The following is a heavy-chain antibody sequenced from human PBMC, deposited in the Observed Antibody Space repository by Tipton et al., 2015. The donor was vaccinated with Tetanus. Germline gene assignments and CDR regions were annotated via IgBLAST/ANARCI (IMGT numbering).Heavy chain of an antibody. CDR1: GGSISSSSYY. V-gene: IGHV4-39*01. J-gene: IGHJ2*01. Sequence: LRLSCTVSGGSISSSSYYWGWIRQPPGKGLEWIGSIYYSGSTYYNPSLKSRVAISVDTSKNQFSLKLSSVTAADTAVYYCASTIESAAANWYFDLWGRGTLVTVSS. CDR2: IYYSGST. CDR3: ASTIESAAANWYFDL. D-gene: IGHD2-2*01.